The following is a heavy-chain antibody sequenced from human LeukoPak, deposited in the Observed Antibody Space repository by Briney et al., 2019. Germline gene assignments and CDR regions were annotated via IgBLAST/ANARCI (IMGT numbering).Heavy chain of an antibody. CDR2: ISSSSSYT. CDR1: GFTFSDYY. Sequence: GGSLRLSCAASGFTFSDYYMNWIRQAPGKGLEWVSKISSSSSYTNYADSVKGRFTISRDNAKNSLYLQMNSLTAGDTAMYYCARGGYSSGWYHYGMDVWGQGTTVTVSS. CDR3: ARGGYSSGWYHYGMDV. D-gene: IGHD6-19*01. J-gene: IGHJ6*02. V-gene: IGHV3-11*06.